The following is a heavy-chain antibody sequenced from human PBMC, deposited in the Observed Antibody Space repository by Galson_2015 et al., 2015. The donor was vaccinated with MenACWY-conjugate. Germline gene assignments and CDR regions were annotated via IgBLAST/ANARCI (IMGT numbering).Heavy chain of an antibody. V-gene: IGHV3-7*01. Sequence: SLRLSCAGSGFTFESYRMSWVRQAPGKGLEWVANINRNGVGTFYADSVKGRFAISKDNAENSLYLQMNRLTAADTAIYYCGRISYDGLDYWGQGTLVTGSS. J-gene: IGHJ4*02. CDR3: GRISYDGLDY. CDR1: GFTFESYR. D-gene: IGHD3-3*01. CDR2: INRNGVGT.